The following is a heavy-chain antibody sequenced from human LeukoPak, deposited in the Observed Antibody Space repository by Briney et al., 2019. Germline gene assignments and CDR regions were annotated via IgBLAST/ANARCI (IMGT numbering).Heavy chain of an antibody. Sequence: SQTLSLTCTVSGGSISSGGYYWSWIRQHPGKGLEWIGEAYHSGITNYNPSLKSRVTISVDKSKNQFSLELTSVTAADTALYYCARRGYSYGYFDYWGQGTLVTVSS. CDR1: GGSISSGGYY. V-gene: IGHV4-31*03. CDR2: AYHSGIT. CDR3: ARRGYSYGYFDY. J-gene: IGHJ4*02. D-gene: IGHD5-18*01.